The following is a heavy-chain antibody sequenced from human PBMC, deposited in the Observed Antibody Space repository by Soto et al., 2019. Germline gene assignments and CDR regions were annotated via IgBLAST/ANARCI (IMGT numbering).Heavy chain of an antibody. J-gene: IGHJ4*02. CDR1: GFTFSSYG. CDR3: ARDRVSSSGWYTGLDY. Sequence: QVQLVESGGGVVQPGRSLRLSCAASGFTFSSYGMHWVRQAPGKGLEWVAVIWYDGSNKYYADSVKGRFTISRDNSKNTLSLQMNSLRAEDTAVYYCARDRVSSSGWYTGLDYWGQGTLVTVSS. V-gene: IGHV3-33*01. CDR2: IWYDGSNK. D-gene: IGHD6-19*01.